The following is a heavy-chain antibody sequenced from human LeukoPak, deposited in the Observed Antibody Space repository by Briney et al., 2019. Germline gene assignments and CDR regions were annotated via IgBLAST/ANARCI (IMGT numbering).Heavy chain of an antibody. D-gene: IGHD2-8*01. CDR1: GGTFSSYA. J-gene: IGHJ5*02. V-gene: IGHV1-69*05. CDR2: IIPIFGTA. Sequence: GASVTVSFKASGGTFSSYAISWVRQAPGQGLEWMGGIIPIFGTANYAQKFQGRVTITTDESTSTAYMELRSLRSEDTAVYYCARGPPPYCTNGVCYGGNWFDPWGQGTLVTVSS. CDR3: ARGPPPYCTNGVCYGGNWFDP.